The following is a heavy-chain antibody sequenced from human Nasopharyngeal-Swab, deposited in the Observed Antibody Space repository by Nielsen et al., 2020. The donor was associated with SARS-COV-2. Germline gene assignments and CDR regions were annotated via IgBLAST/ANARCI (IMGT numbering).Heavy chain of an antibody. CDR2: IKQDGSEK. J-gene: IGHJ4*02. V-gene: IGHV3-7*01. Sequence: WIRQPPGKGLEWVANIKQDGSEKYYVDSVKGRFIISRDNAENSLYLQMNSLRAEDTAVYYCARVYSGYDMPVGLDYWGQGTLVTVSS. D-gene: IGHD5-12*01. CDR3: ARVYSGYDMPVGLDY.